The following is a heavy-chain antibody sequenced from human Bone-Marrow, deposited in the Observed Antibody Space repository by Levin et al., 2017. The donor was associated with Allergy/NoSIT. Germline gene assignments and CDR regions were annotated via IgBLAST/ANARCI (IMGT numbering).Heavy chain of an antibody. V-gene: IGHV3-23*01. D-gene: IGHD3-10*01. CDR1: GFTFSSYA. J-gene: IGHJ4*02. CDR2: IISSDGST. Sequence: PGGSLRLSCAASGFTFSSYAMSWVRQTPGKGLEWVSTIISSDGSTHYSDSVKGRFTISRDNSKNTLSLQMFSLGAEDTAVYFCARGGRYYFDNWGQGTLVTVSS. CDR3: ARGGRYYFDN.